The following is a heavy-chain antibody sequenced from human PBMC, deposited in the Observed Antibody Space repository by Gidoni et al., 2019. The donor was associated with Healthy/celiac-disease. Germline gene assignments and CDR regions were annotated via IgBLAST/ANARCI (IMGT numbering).Heavy chain of an antibody. J-gene: IGHJ4*02. CDR2: IAYDGSNK. Sequence: QVQLVESGGGVVQPRRSLRLSCAASGFTFSSYAMHWVRQAPGKGLEWVAVIAYDGSNKYYADSVKGRFTISRDNSKNTLYLQMNSLRAEDTAVYYCARELSGSYYFDYWGQGTLVTVSS. CDR3: ARELSGSYYFDY. V-gene: IGHV3-30-3*01. CDR1: GFTFSSYA. D-gene: IGHD1-26*01.